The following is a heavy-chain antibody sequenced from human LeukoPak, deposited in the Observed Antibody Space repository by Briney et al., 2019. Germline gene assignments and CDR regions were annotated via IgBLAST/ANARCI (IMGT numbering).Heavy chain of an antibody. D-gene: IGHD3-10*01. CDR2: ISSSSSYI. CDR1: GFNFRTYN. J-gene: IGHJ3*02. Sequence: TGGSLRLSCVGSGFNFRTYNMNWVRQAPGKGLEWVSSISSSSSYIYYADSVKGRFTISRDNAKNSLYLQMNSLRAEDTAVYYCTAILWFGEFLDDAFDIWGQGTMVTVSS. CDR3: TAILWFGEFLDDAFDI. V-gene: IGHV3-21*01.